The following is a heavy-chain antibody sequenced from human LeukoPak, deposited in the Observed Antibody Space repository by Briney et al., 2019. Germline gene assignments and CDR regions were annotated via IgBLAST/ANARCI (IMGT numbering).Heavy chain of an antibody. CDR3: ARRRDSGWNDAFDI. J-gene: IGHJ3*02. D-gene: IGHD6-19*01. V-gene: IGHV4-59*01. Sequence: PSETLSLTCTVSGGSISSYYWSWIRQPPGKGLEWIGYIYYSGSTNYSPSLQSRVTISVDTPKNQFSLKLSSVTAADTAVYYCARRRDSGWNDAFDIWGQGTMVTISS. CDR2: IYYSGST. CDR1: GGSISSYY.